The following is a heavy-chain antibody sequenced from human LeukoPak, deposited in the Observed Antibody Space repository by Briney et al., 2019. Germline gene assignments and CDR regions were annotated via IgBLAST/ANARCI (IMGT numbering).Heavy chain of an antibody. CDR1: GFTFSGSA. D-gene: IGHD5-18*01. CDR3: TTDPYTAMVWRPVNWFDP. V-gene: IGHV3-73*01. Sequence: PGGSLRLSCAASGFTFSGSAMHWVRQATGKGLEWVGRIRSKANSYATAYAASVKGRFTISRDDSKNTLYLQMNSLKTEDTAVYYCTTDPYTAMVWRPVNWFDPWGQGTLVTVSS. J-gene: IGHJ5*02. CDR2: IRSKANSYAT.